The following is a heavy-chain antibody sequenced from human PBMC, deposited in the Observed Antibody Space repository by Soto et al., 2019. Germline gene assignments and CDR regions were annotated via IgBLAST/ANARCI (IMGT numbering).Heavy chain of an antibody. J-gene: IGHJ4*02. CDR3: ARDEDSSYFDY. CDR2: ISSSGSTI. D-gene: IGHD6-6*01. V-gene: IGHV3-11*01. Sequence: QVQLVESGGGLVKPGGSRRLSCAASGFTFSGYYMSWIRKAPGKGLERVSYISSSGSTIYYADSVKGRFTISRDNAKKSLYLQMNSLRAEDTAVYYCARDEDSSYFDYWGQGTLVTVSS. CDR1: GFTFSGYY.